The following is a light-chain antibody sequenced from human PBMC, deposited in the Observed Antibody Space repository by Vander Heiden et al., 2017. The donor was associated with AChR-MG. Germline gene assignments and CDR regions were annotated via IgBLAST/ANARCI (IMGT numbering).Light chain of an antibody. Sequence: SSELTQDPAVSVALGQTVRITCQGDSLRSYYASWYQQKPGQAPVLVIYGKNNRPSGIPDRVSGSSSGNTASLTITGAQAEDEADYYCKSRDSSGNLWVFGGGTKLTVL. V-gene: IGLV3-19*01. CDR3: KSRDSSGNLWV. J-gene: IGLJ3*02. CDR2: GKN. CDR1: SLRSYY.